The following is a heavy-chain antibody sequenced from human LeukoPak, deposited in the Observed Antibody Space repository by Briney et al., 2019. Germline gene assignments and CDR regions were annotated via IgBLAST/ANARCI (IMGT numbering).Heavy chain of an antibody. J-gene: IGHJ6*02. CDR3: ARAPYTYYALDV. CDR1: GGSISSNNW. CDR2: IHHSGST. D-gene: IGHD4-11*01. V-gene: IGHV4-4*02. Sequence: SVTPSLTCAVSGGSISSNNWWSWVRQPPGKGLEWIGEIHHSGSTNYNPSLKSRVTISVDKSKNQLSLKLSSVIAADTAVYYCARAPYTYYALDVWGQGTTVTVSS.